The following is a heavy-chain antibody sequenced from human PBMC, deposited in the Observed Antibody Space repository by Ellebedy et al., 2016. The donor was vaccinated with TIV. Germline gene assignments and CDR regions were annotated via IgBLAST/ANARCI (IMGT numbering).Heavy chain of an antibody. CDR1: GGSFSGYY. V-gene: IGHV4-34*01. CDR3: ARQGHSSGWYVGEYYFDY. CDR2: INHSGST. Sequence: MPSETLSLTCAVYGGSFSGYYWSWIRQPPGKGLEWIGEINHSGSTNYNPSLKSRVTISVDTSKNHFSPKLSSVTAADTAVYYCARQGHSSGWYVGEYYFDYWGQGTLVTVSS. J-gene: IGHJ4*02. D-gene: IGHD6-19*01.